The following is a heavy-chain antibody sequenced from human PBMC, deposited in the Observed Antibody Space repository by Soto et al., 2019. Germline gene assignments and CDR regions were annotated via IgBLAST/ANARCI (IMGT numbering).Heavy chain of an antibody. D-gene: IGHD3-10*01. CDR3: ARDTARAMVRIYYGMDV. CDR2: IWYDGSNK. V-gene: IGHV3-33*01. CDR1: GFTFSSYG. Sequence: GSLRLSCAASGFTFSSYGMHWVRQAPGKGLEWVAVIWYDGSNKYYADSVKGRFTISRDNSKNTLYLQMNSLRAEDTAVYYCARDTARAMVRIYYGMDVWGQGTTVTVS. J-gene: IGHJ6*02.